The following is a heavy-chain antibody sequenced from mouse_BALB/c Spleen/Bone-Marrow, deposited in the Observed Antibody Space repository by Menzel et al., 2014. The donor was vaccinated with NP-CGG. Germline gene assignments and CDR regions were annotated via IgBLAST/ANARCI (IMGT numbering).Heavy chain of an antibody. CDR3: ARSGYYGSSYLDY. J-gene: IGHJ2*01. CDR1: GYSFTGYF. V-gene: IGHV1-20*02. CDR2: INPYNGDT. Sequence: VQLQQSGPELVKPGASVKISRKASGYSFTGYFMNWVMQSHGKSLEWIGRINPYNGDTFYNQKFKGKATLTVDKSSSTAHMELRSLASEDSAVYYCARSGYYGSSYLDYWGQGTTLTVSS. D-gene: IGHD1-1*01.